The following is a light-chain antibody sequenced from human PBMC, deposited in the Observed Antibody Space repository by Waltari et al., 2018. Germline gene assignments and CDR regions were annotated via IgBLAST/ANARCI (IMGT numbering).Light chain of an antibody. Sequence: EKVLTHSPATRSVSPGQEVTLTCRASQSVANNLAWYQARPGQAPRLVSYEASTRASGIPARFSGSGSGTEFTLTISGLQSEDCALYYCQQYNDWYSFGQGTKLEI. CDR2: EAS. CDR3: QQYNDWYS. CDR1: QSVANN. J-gene: IGKJ2*03. V-gene: IGKV3-15*01.